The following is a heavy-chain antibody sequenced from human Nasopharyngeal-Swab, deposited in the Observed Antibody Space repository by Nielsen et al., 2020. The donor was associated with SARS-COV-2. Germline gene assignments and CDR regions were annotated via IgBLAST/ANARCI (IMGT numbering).Heavy chain of an antibody. D-gene: IGHD2-2*01. CDR3: ARENIVVAPAATYYYGMDV. Sequence: ASVKVSCNASGYTFTSYGISWVRHAPGQGLEWMGWISAYNGNTNYAQKLQGRVTMTTDTSTSTAYMELRSLRSDDTAVYYCARENIVVAPAATYYYGMDVWGQGTTVTVSS. CDR2: ISAYNGNT. CDR1: GYTFTSYG. V-gene: IGHV1-18*01. J-gene: IGHJ6*02.